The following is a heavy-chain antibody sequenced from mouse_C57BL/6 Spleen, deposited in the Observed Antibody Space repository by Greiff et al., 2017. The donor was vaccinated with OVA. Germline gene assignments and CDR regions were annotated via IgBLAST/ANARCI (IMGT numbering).Heavy chain of an antibody. CDR2: ISGGGGNT. V-gene: IGHV5-9*01. CDR1: GFTFSSYT. D-gene: IGHD4-1*01. Sequence: EVKLEESGGGLVKPGGSLKLSCAASGFTFSSYTMSWVRQTPEKRLEWVATISGGGGNTYYPDSVKGRFTISRENAKNTLYLQMSSLRSEDTALYYCARRGNWDEFAYWGQGTLVTVSA. J-gene: IGHJ3*01. CDR3: ARRGNWDEFAY.